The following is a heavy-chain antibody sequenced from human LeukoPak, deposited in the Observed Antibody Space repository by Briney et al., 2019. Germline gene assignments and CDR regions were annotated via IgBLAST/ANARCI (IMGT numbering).Heavy chain of an antibody. CDR1: GGSFSGYY. J-gene: IGHJ3*02. V-gene: IGHV4-34*01. CDR3: ARPSFRYRHAFDI. D-gene: IGHD5-18*01. Sequence: PSETLSLTCAVYGGSFSGYYWSWIRQPPGKGLEWIGEINHSGCTNYNPSLKSRVTISVDTSKNQFSLKLSSVTAADTAVYYCARPSFRYRHAFDIWGQGTMVTVSS. CDR2: INHSGCT.